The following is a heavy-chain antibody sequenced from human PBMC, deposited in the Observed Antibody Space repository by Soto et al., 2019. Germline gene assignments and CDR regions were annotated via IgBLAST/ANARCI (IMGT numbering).Heavy chain of an antibody. Sequence: QVQLVQSGGEVKNPGASVKVSCEASGYSFTSYGISWVRQAPGQGLEWMGWISAYNGNTKYAQNFQGRVTMTIDTSTRTAYMDLRSLRSDDTAVYYCARDPGTYSGSYRYWGQGTLVTVSS. CDR3: ARDPGTYSGSYRY. CDR1: GYSFTSYG. CDR2: ISAYNGNT. V-gene: IGHV1-18*04. D-gene: IGHD1-26*01. J-gene: IGHJ4*02.